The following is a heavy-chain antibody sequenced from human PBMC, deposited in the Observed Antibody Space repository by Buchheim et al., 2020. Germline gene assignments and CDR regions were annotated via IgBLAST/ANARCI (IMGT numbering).Heavy chain of an antibody. CDR1: GFTFSSYG. V-gene: IGHV3-30*18. CDR3: AKDIGSGSWYLGAPKLTDY. J-gene: IGHJ4*02. Sequence: QVQLVESGGGVVQPGRSLRLSCAASGFTFSSYGMHWVRQAPGKGLEWVAVISYDGSNKYYADSVKGRFTISRDNSKNTLYLQMNSLRAEDTAVYYCAKDIGSGSWYLGAPKLTDYWGQGTL. CDR2: ISYDGSNK. D-gene: IGHD6-13*01.